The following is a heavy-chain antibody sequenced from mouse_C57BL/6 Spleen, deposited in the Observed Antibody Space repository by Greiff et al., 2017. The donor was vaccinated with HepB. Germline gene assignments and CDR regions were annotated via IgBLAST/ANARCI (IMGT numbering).Heavy chain of an antibody. CDR2: IDPSDSYT. CDR1: GYTFTSYW. D-gene: IGHD2-5*01. Sequence: QVQLQQPGAELVMPGASVKLSCKASGYTFTSYWMHWVKQRPGQGLEWIGEIDPSDSYTNYNQKFKGKSTLTVDKSSSTAYMQLSSLTSEDSAVYYCARSDYSNYEYYAMDYWGQGTSVTVSS. CDR3: ARSDYSNYEYYAMDY. V-gene: IGHV1-69*01. J-gene: IGHJ4*01.